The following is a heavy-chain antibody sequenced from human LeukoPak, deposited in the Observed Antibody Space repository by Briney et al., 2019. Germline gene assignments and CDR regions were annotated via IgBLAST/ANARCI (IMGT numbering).Heavy chain of an antibody. CDR3: ANPPVVIAEAGTSDY. V-gene: IGHV3-23*01. J-gene: IGHJ4*02. CDR2: ISGSGGST. D-gene: IGHD6-19*01. CDR1: GFTFSSYA. Sequence: GGSLRLSCAASGFTFSSYAMSWVRQAPGKGLEWVSAISGSGGSTYYADSVKGRFTISRDNSKNTLYLQMNSLRAEDTAVYYCANPPVVIAEAGTSDYWGQGTLVTVSS.